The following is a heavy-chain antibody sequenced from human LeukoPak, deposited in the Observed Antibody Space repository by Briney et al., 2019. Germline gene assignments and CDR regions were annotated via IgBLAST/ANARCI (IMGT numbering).Heavy chain of an antibody. V-gene: IGHV1-8*03. D-gene: IGHD4-11*01. CDR3: ARETTTNDGVFDY. Sequence: ASVKVSCKASGYTFTKYAVNWVRQATGQGLEWMGWMNPKNGNTGYAQNFQGRVTFTRDTSISTAYMELNNLRSDDTAVYYCARETTTNDGVFDYWGQGTLVIVSS. CDR1: GYTFTKYA. CDR2: MNPKNGNT. J-gene: IGHJ4*02.